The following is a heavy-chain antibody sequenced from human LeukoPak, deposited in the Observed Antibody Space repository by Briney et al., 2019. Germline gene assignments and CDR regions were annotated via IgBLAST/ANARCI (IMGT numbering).Heavy chain of an antibody. Sequence: PGGSLRLSCAASGFTFSTYAMHWVRQPPGKGLEWVAVISHDGSNEYYADSVKGRFTISRDNSKNTLSLQINSLRGDDTAVYYCARSYDSSGYYSFDCWGQGTLVTVSS. D-gene: IGHD3-22*01. V-gene: IGHV3-30-3*01. J-gene: IGHJ4*02. CDR1: GFTFSTYA. CDR3: ARSYDSSGYYSFDC. CDR2: ISHDGSNE.